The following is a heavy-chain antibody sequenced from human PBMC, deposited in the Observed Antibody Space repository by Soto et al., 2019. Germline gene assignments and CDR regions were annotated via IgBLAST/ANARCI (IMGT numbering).Heavy chain of an antibody. CDR1: GFTFSSYE. V-gene: IGHV3-48*03. CDR3: AREPVPENSLRWWFDY. J-gene: IGHJ4*02. D-gene: IGHD2-15*01. CDR2: ISSSGSTI. Sequence: GGSLRLSCAASGFTFSSYEMNWVRQAPGKGLEWVSYISSSGSTIYYADSVKGRFTISRDNAKNSLYLQMNSLRDEDTAVYYCAREPVPENSLRWWFDYWGQGTLVTVSS.